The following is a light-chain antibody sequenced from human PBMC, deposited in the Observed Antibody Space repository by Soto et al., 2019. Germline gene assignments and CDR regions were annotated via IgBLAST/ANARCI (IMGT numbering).Light chain of an antibody. CDR3: CSYGGSYV. CDR1: SSDVGSYNL. J-gene: IGLJ1*01. Sequence: QSVLTQPASVSGSPGQSITSSCTGTSSDVGSYNLVSWYQQHPGKAPKVMIYEVSKRPSGVSNRFSGSKSGNTASLTISGLQAEDEADYYCCSYGGSYVFGPGTKVTVL. CDR2: EVS. V-gene: IGLV2-23*02.